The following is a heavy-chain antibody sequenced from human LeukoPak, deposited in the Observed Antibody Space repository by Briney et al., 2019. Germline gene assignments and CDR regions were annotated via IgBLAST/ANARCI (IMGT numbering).Heavy chain of an antibody. J-gene: IGHJ4*02. Sequence: SEXXSLTXTXSGVSMSAYQWSWVRQSPEKGLEWIGCINTKGETSYNPSLKSRVTTSVDTSKSQFSLRLTSVTAADTAVYYCATSNDAKIAPFDHWGQGAPVTVSS. CDR1: GVSMSAYQ. V-gene: IGHV4-4*09. D-gene: IGHD2-21*01. CDR2: INTKGET. CDR3: ATSNDAKIAPFDH.